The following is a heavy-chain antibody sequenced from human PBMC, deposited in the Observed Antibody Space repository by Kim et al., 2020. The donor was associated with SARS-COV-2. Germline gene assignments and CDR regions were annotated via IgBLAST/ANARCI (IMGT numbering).Heavy chain of an antibody. Sequence: SETLSLTCTVSGASISIGSHYWGWIRQPPGKGLEWIGSIYYGGTTYYNPSLKSRVTISVDTSKNQFSLKLSSVTAADTAVYYCVEDQRVTWNFRWGQGTL. CDR2: IYYGGTT. D-gene: IGHD1-7*01. CDR3: VEDQRVTWNFR. J-gene: IGHJ4*02. V-gene: IGHV4-39*07. CDR1: GASISIGSHY.